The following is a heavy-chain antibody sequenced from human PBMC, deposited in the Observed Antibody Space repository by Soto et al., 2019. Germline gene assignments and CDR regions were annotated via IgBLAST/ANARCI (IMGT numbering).Heavy chain of an antibody. Sequence: PSETLSLTCTVPGGSISGYYWSWIRQPPGKGLEWIGYMYNTGSTVYNPSFKSRVTISVDTSKNQFSLKLNSVTAADTAVYYCARNLWGYCGTDCYPLDVWGQGTTVT. J-gene: IGHJ6*02. CDR2: MYNTGST. CDR3: ARNLWGYCGTDCYPLDV. CDR1: GGSISGYY. D-gene: IGHD2-21*02. V-gene: IGHV4-59*01.